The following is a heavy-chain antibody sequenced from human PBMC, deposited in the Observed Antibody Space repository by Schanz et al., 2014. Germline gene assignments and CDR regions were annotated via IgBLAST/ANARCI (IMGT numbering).Heavy chain of an antibody. Sequence: QVHLVQSGAEVKRPGASVKVSCKASEYSFTSYSMHWVRQAPGQGLEWMGWISAYNGNTKYPQNLQGRVTMTTDTSTSTAYMALTDLRSDDTAVYYCARDRRFFDRDDLYYFDSWGQGTLVTVSS. CDR1: EYSFTSYS. V-gene: IGHV1-18*01. CDR2: ISAYNGNT. CDR3: ARDRRFFDRDDLYYFDS. J-gene: IGHJ4*02. D-gene: IGHD3-3*01.